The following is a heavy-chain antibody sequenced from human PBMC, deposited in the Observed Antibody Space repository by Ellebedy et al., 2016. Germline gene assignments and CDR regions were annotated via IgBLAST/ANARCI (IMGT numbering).Heavy chain of an antibody. CDR3: ARVTKGGDYFEY. CDR2: IYYRGST. J-gene: IGHJ4*02. V-gene: IGHV4-39*07. Sequence: GSLRLSXTVSGGSISSSSYYWGWIRQPPGKGLEWIGSIYYRGSTYYNPSLKSRVTISVDTSKKQFSLKLTSVTAADTAVYYCARVTKGGDYFEYWGQGTLVTVSS. D-gene: IGHD2-2*01. CDR1: GGSISSSSYY.